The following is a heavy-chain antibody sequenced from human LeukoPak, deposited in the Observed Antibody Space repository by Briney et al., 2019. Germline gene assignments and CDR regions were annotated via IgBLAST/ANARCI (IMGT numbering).Heavy chain of an antibody. Sequence: SETLSLTCTVSGGFISSSSYSWGWIRQPPGKGLEWIGSIYYSGSTYYNPSLKSRVTISVDTSKNQFSLKLSSVTAADTAVYYCASIAVAGGEFDYWGQGTLITVSS. CDR1: GGFISSSSYS. V-gene: IGHV4-39*01. D-gene: IGHD6-19*01. CDR3: ASIAVAGGEFDY. CDR2: IYYSGST. J-gene: IGHJ4*02.